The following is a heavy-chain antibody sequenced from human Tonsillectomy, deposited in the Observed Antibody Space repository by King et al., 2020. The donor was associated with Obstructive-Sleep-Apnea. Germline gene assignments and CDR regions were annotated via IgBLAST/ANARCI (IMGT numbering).Heavy chain of an antibody. V-gene: IGHV1-2*04. CDR1: GYTFTDYY. D-gene: IGHD1-26*01. CDR2: INPNSGGT. Sequence: VQLVESGAEVKKPGASVKVSCKASGYTFTDYYMHWVRQAPGQGLEWMGWINPNSGGTNYAQKFQGWVTMTRETSISTAYLELSRLRSDDTAVYYCAREDSGRYYEYGLDVWGQGTTVTVSS. J-gene: IGHJ6*02. CDR3: AREDSGRYYEYGLDV.